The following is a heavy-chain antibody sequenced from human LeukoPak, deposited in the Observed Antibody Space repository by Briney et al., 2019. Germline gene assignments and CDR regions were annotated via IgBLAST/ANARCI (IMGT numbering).Heavy chain of an antibody. CDR2: IYYSGST. CDR1: GGSISSYY. CDR3: AGTVITMKRDDAFDI. Sequence: KSSETLSLTCTVSGGSISSYYWSWIRQPPGKGLEWIGYIYYSGSTNYNPSLKSRVTISVDTSKNQFSLKLSSVTAADTAVYYCAGTVITMKRDDAFDIWGHGTMVTVSS. J-gene: IGHJ3*02. D-gene: IGHD3-22*01. V-gene: IGHV4-59*01.